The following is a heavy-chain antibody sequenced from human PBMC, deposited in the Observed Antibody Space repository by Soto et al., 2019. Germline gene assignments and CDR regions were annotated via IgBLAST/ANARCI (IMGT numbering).Heavy chain of an antibody. J-gene: IGHJ6*03. Sequence: QVQLQESGPGLVKPSETLSLTCTVSGGSISSYYWKWIRQPPGKGLEWIGYIYYSGSTNYNPSLKSRVTISVDTSKNQFSLKLSSVTAADTAVYYCARRAVTSPYYYYYTTVWGKGTTVTVSS. CDR1: GGSISSYY. CDR3: ARRAVTSPYYYYYTTV. V-gene: IGHV4-59*08. CDR2: IYYSGST. D-gene: IGHD4-17*01.